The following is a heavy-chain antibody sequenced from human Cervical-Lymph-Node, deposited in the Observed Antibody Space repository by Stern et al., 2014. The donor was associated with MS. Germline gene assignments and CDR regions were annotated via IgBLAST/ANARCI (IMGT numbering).Heavy chain of an antibody. V-gene: IGHV3-66*02. CDR3: ARDMGGYYGMDV. Sequence: EMQLVESGGGLVQPGGSLRLSCAASGFTVSSNYMSWVRQAPGKGLEWVSVIYSGGSTYYADSVKGRFTISRDNSKNTLYLQMNSLRAEDTAVYYCARDMGGYYGMDVWGQGTTVIVSS. J-gene: IGHJ6*02. CDR1: GFTVSSNY. D-gene: IGHD3-16*01. CDR2: IYSGGST.